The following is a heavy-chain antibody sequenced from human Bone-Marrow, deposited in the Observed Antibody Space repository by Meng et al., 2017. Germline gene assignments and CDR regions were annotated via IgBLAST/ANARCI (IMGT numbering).Heavy chain of an antibody. D-gene: IGHD2-15*01. V-gene: IGHV1-2*06. CDR3: TRGTYCSGGSCYHEFDY. CDR2: INPNTGDA. CDR1: GYMFTVYY. J-gene: IGHJ4*02. Sequence: ASVKVSCKASGYMFTVYYMHWVGQAPGQGLEWMGRINPNTGDANYAQKFQGRVTMSRDTSITTIYMELSRLRSDDTAVYYCTRGTYCSGGSCYHEFDYWGQGTLVTVSS.